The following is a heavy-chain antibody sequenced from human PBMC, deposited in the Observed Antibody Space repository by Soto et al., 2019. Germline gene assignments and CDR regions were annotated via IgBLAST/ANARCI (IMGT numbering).Heavy chain of an antibody. V-gene: IGHV3-21*01. CDR2: ISSGSSYI. D-gene: IGHD6-13*01. CDR3: ARAQLSQVYWFDP. J-gene: IGHJ5*02. Sequence: GGSLRLSCAASGFTFSSYSMNWVRQAPGKGLEWVSSISSGSSYIYYADSLKGRFTISRDNAKNSLYLQMNSLRAEDTAVYYCARAQLSQVYWFDPWGQGTLVTVSS. CDR1: GFTFSSYS.